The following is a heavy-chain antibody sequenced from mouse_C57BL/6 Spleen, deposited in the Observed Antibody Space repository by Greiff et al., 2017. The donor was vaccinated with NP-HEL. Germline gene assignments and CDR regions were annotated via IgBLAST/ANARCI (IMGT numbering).Heavy chain of an antibody. CDR2: IDPSDSYT. Sequence: VQLQQPGAELVMPGASVKLSCKASGYTFTSYWMHWVKQRPGHGLEWIGEIDPSDSYTNYNQKFKGKSTLTVDKSSSTAYMQLSSLTSEDSAVYYCARWGGAMDYWGQGTSVTVSS. CDR3: ARWGGAMDY. CDR1: GYTFTSYW. J-gene: IGHJ4*01. V-gene: IGHV1-69*01.